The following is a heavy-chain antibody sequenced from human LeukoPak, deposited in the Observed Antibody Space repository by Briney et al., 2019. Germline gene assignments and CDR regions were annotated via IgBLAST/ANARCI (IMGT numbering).Heavy chain of an antibody. D-gene: IGHD3-9*01. CDR2: IGASGGST. J-gene: IGHJ6*02. Sequence: GGSLRLSCAASGFTFSSYAMSWVRQAPGMGLEWVSGIGASGGSTYYADSMKGRFTISRDNSKNTLYLQMNSLRAEDTAVYYCARDSAYDILTGSMDVWGQGTTVTVSS. CDR1: GFTFSSYA. CDR3: ARDSAYDILTGSMDV. V-gene: IGHV3-23*01.